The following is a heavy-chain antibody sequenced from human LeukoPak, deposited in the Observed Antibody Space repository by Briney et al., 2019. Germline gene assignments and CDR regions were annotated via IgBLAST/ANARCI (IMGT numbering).Heavy chain of an antibody. V-gene: IGHV1-46*01. CDR2: INLSGGST. J-gene: IGHJ4*02. CDR3: ARGGYGDRIDY. D-gene: IGHD4-17*01. Sequence: GASVTVSCTASAYTFIMYYMHWVRQAPGQGLEWMGIINLSGGSTSYAWKFQGRVTMTRDTSTSTVYMELSRLRSEDTAVYYCARGGYGDRIDYWGEGTLVSVSS. CDR1: AYTFIMYY.